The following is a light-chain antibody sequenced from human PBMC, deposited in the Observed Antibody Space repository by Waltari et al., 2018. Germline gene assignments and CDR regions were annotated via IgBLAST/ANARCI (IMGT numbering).Light chain of an antibody. CDR3: LLWYSGARWV. Sequence: QPVVPQKPSLTVSPEGPATLTCAPSPEPSPRVHNPYWFQQKPGQVPKTLIFDTGNKHSWTPARFSGSLLGGKAALTLSGAQPEDEAEYYCLLWYSGARWVFGGGTKLSVL. V-gene: IGLV7-46*01. CDR2: DTG. CDR1: PEPSPRVHN. J-gene: IGLJ3*02.